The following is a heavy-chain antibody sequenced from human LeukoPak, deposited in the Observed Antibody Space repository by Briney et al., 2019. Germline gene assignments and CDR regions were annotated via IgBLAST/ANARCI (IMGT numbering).Heavy chain of an antibody. J-gene: IGHJ5*02. V-gene: IGHV4-61*02. CDR3: ASDGYSSGQAGWFDP. Sequence: PSETLSLTCTVSGASISSGIYYWTWIRQPAGKGLEWIGRIFTSGNTNYNPSLKSRVTMSVDTSKNQFSLKLSSVTAADTAVYYCASDGYSSGQAGWFDPWGQGTLVTVSS. D-gene: IGHD6-19*01. CDR1: GASISSGIYY. CDR2: IFTSGNT.